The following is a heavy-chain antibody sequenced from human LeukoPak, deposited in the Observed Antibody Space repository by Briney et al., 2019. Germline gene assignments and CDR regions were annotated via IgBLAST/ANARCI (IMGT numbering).Heavy chain of an antibody. CDR1: VVTPCGYW. CDR3: GGGPVRGPKDC. D-gene: IGHD3-10*01. V-gene: IGHV3-7*01. J-gene: IGHJ4*02. Sequence: GGCLRLSCAAPVVTPCGYWMSCVRPAPGERVEWVAKVKQDGSEKCYVDSVKGRFTISRDNAKNSPYLQLNSRRAEDTAVYYCGGGPVRGPKDCWDQGTLVTVSS. CDR2: VKQDGSEK.